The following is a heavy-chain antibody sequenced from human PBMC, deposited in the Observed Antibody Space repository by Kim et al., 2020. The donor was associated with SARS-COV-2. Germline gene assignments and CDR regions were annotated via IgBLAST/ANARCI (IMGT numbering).Heavy chain of an antibody. CDR2: IIPIFGTA. J-gene: IGHJ5*02. D-gene: IGHD3-22*01. CDR1: GGTFSSYA. CDR3: AREAHYDSSGYYVYWFDP. Sequence: SVKVSCKASGGTFSSYAISWVRQAPGQGLEWMGGIIPIFGTANYAQKFQGRVTITADESTSTAYMELSSLRSEDTAVYYCAREAHYDSSGYYVYWFDPWGQGTLVTVSS. V-gene: IGHV1-69*13.